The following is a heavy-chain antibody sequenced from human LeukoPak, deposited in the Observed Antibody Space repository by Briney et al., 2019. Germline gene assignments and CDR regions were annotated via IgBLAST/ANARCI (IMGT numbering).Heavy chain of an antibody. V-gene: IGHV4-59*01. CDR1: GGSISKYF. Sequence: SETLSLTCSVSGGSISKYFWSWLRQPPGKGRECIGFIYYSETTNYNPSFKSRVTISVDTSKNQFSLKLNSVTAADTAVYYCARFPGGAEYRHYYYMDVWGKGTTVTVSS. CDR2: IYYSETT. D-gene: IGHD1-14*01. J-gene: IGHJ6*03. CDR3: ARFPGGAEYRHYYYMDV.